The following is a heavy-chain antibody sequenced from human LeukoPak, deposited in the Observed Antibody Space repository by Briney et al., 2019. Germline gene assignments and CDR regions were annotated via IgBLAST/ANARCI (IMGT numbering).Heavy chain of an antibody. V-gene: IGHV4-59*08. CDR2: IYYSGST. D-gene: IGHD3-10*01. CDR1: GGSISSYY. CDR3: ARHAGTMVRGVIGQIDY. Sequence: PSETLSLTCTVSGGSISSYYWSWIRQPPGKGLEWRGYIYYSGSTNYNPSLKSRVTISVDTSKNQFSLKLSSVTAADTAVYYCARHAGTMVRGVIGQIDYWGQGTLVTVSS. J-gene: IGHJ4*02.